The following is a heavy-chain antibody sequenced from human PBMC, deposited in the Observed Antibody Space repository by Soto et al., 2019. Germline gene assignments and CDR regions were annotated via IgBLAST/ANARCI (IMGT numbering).Heavy chain of an antibody. D-gene: IGHD4-17*01. Sequence: ASETLSLTCTVSGGSFSSGDYYWSRVRQPPGKGLEWIGYIYCTGSTFNNPSLKSRVSISIDTSKTQFSLKLSSVTAADTAVYYCARIHFGDEPSYYYYGMDVWGQGTTVTVSS. V-gene: IGHV4-30-4*01. J-gene: IGHJ6*02. CDR1: GGSFSSGDYY. CDR2: IYCTGST. CDR3: ARIHFGDEPSYYYYGMDV.